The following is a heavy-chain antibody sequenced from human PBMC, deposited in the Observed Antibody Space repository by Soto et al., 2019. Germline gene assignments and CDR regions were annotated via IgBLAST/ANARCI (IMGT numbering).Heavy chain of an antibody. D-gene: IGHD3-3*01. V-gene: IGHV3-23*01. CDR1: LFTFHISA. CDR2: ISGSGGST. J-gene: IGHJ5*01. Sequence: EVQMLESGGDLVQPGGSPRLSGADSLFTFHISAMSWGRQAPGKGAEWVSGISGSGGSTYYTDSVKGRFTISRDNSKNTLFLQMDRLGAEDTAVYYCAKEKNFWSGTTAFDSWGQGTLVTVSS. CDR3: AKEKNFWSGTTAFDS.